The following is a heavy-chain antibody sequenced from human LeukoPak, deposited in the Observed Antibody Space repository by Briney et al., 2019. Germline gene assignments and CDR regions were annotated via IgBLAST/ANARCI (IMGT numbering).Heavy chain of an antibody. J-gene: IGHJ4*02. D-gene: IGHD5-18*01. Sequence: GGSLRLSCAASGFTFSSYSMTWVRQAPGKGLEWVSSISSSSSYIYYADSVKGRFTISRDNAKNSLHLQMNSLRAEDTAVYYCARARGYSYHPLGRYWGQGALVTVSS. V-gene: IGHV3-21*01. CDR1: GFTFSSYS. CDR3: ARARGYSYHPLGRY. CDR2: ISSSSSYI.